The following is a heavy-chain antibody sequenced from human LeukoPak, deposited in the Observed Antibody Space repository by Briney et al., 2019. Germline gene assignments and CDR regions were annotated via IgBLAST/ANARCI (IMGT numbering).Heavy chain of an antibody. J-gene: IGHJ3*02. CDR1: GGTFSSYA. CDR2: IIPIFGTA. D-gene: IGHD5-18*01. CDR3: ASPRRDTAMARAFDI. V-gene: IGHV1-69*06. Sequence: ASVKVSCKASGGTFSSYAISWVGQAPGQGLEWMGGIIPIFGTANYAQKFQGRVTITADKSTSTAYMELSSLRSEDTAVYYCASPRRDTAMARAFDIWGQGTMVTVSS.